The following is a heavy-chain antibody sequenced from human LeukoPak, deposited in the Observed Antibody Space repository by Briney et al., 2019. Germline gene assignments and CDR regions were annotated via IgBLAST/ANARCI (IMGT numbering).Heavy chain of an antibody. D-gene: IGHD6-19*01. V-gene: IGHV3-23*01. CDR1: GFTFSSYG. CDR3: ARELGSSGWYGDN. J-gene: IGHJ4*02. Sequence: PGGSLRLSCAASGFTFSSYGMSWVRQAPGKGLEWVSAISGSGGSTYYADSVKGRFTISRDNSKDTLYLQMNSLRAEDTAVYYCARELGSSGWYGDNWGQGTLVTVSS. CDR2: ISGSGGST.